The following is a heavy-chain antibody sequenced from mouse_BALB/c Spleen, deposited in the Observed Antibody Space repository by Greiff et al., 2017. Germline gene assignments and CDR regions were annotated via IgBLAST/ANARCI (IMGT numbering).Heavy chain of an antibody. CDR3: TRDRYGPFAY. CDR2: IYPSDSYT. V-gene: IGHV1-69*02. J-gene: IGHJ3*01. Sequence: QVQLQQPGAELVRPGASVKLSCKASGYTFTSYWINWVKQRPGQGLEWIGNIYPSDSYTNYNQKFKDKATLTVDKSSSTAYMQLSSPTSEDSAVYYCTRDRYGPFAYWGQGTLVTVSA. D-gene: IGHD2-14*01. CDR1: GYTFTSYW.